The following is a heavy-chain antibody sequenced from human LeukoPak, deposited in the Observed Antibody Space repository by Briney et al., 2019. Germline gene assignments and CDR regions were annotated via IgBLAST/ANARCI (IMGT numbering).Heavy chain of an antibody. V-gene: IGHV3-7*05. Sequence: GGSLRLSCAASGFTFSSYWMSWVRQAPGKGLEWVANIKQDGSEKYYVDSVKGRFTISRDNTKSSLYLQMNSLRAEDMAVYYCARDRSVMYFDYWGQGTLVTVSS. CDR1: GFTFSSYW. CDR2: IKQDGSEK. CDR3: ARDRSVMYFDY. J-gene: IGHJ4*02. D-gene: IGHD2-8*01.